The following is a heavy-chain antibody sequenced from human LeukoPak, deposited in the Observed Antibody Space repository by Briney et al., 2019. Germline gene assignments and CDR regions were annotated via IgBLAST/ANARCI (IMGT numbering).Heavy chain of an antibody. Sequence: SETLSLTCTVSGGSISSISYYWGWIRQPPGKGLEWLGTIYYSGSTYYNPSLKSRVTISVDTSKNQVSLKLSSVTAADTAVYYCARSLKNWNYVGFDIWGQGAMLTVSS. D-gene: IGHD1-7*01. CDR3: ARSLKNWNYVGFDI. J-gene: IGHJ3*02. CDR2: IYYSGST. V-gene: IGHV4-39*01. CDR1: GGSISSISYY.